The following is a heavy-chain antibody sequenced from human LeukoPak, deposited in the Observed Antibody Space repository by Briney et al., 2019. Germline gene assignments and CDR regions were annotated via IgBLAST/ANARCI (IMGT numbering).Heavy chain of an antibody. D-gene: IGHD3-22*01. Sequence: ASVKVSCKASGCTFTGYYIHWVRRAPGQGLEWMGWINPNSGGTNYAQKFQGRVTMTRDTSISAAYMDLSRLRSDDTAVYYCARPHHGIVACEVTHYYYAMDVWGQGTTVTVSS. J-gene: IGHJ6*02. CDR2: INPNSGGT. CDR1: GCTFTGYY. V-gene: IGHV1-2*02. CDR3: ARPHHGIVACEVTHYYYAMDV.